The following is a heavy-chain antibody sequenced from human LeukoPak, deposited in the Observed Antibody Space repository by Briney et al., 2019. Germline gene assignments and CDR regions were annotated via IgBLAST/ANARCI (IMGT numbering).Heavy chain of an antibody. J-gene: IGHJ4*02. CDR2: ISGSGGST. V-gene: IGHV3-23*01. Sequence: GESLKISCAASGFTFSSYAMSWVRQAPGKGLEWVSAISGSGGSTYYADSVKGRFTISRDNSKNTLYLQMNSLRAEDTAVYYCAKGVIAAAGTEVDYWGQGTLVTVSS. CDR1: GFTFSSYA. CDR3: AKGVIAAAGTEVDY. D-gene: IGHD6-13*01.